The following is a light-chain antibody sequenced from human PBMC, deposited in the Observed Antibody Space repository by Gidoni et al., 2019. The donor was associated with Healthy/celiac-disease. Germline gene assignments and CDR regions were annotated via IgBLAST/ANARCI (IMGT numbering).Light chain of an antibody. V-gene: IGKV1-39*01. CDR2: AAS. CDR1: QSISSY. CDR3: QQGYSTPCS. Sequence: DIQMTQSPSSLSASVGDRVTITCRASQSISSYLNWYQQKPGKPPKLLIYAASSLQSGVPSRFSGSGSGTDFTLTISSLQAEDVATYYCQQGYSTPCSFGQGTKLEIK. J-gene: IGKJ2*04.